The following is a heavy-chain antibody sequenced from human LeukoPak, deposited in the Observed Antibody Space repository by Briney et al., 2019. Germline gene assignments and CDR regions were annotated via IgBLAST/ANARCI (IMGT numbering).Heavy chain of an antibody. CDR3: ARTKGWFGP. CDR1: GGSISSSSYY. J-gene: IGHJ5*02. Sequence: SETLSLTCTVSGGSISSSSYYWGWIRQPPGKGLEWIGSIYYSGSTYYNPSLKSRVTISVDTSKNQFSLKLSSVTAADTAVYYCARTKGWFGPWGQGTLVTVSS. V-gene: IGHV4-39*07. CDR2: IYYSGST.